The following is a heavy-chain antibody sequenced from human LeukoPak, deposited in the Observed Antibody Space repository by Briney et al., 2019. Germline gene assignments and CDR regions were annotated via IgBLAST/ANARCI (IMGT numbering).Heavy chain of an antibody. D-gene: IGHD5-18*01. J-gene: IGHJ3*02. CDR3: AREKDTAMVRAFDI. CDR2: ISSSSTTI. CDR1: GFTISDHA. Sequence: GGSLRLSCAASGFTISDHAMNWVRQAPGKGLEWISYISSSSTTIYYADSVKGRFTISRDNAKNSLYLQMNSLRAEDTAVYYCAREKDTAMVRAFDIWGQGTMVTVSS. V-gene: IGHV3-48*04.